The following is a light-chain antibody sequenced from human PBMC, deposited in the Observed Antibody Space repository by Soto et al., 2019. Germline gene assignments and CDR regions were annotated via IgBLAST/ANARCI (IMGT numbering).Light chain of an antibody. CDR3: QQYNNWPPWT. Sequence: EVVMTQAPASLSASPGERATLSCRASQNIRNNLAWYQQKPGQSPRLXXAGASTREAGIPGRFSGSGSGTDFTLIISSLQSEDFAIYYCQQYNNWPPWTFGQGTKVDIK. CDR1: QNIRNN. J-gene: IGKJ1*01. V-gene: IGKV3-15*01. CDR2: GAS.